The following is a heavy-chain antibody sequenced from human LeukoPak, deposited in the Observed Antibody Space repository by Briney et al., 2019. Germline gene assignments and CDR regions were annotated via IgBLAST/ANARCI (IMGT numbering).Heavy chain of an antibody. V-gene: IGHV3-48*01. CDR2: FSDSSSTI. Sequence: GGSLRLSCAASGFTFSNYGMNWVRQAPGKGLEWVSYFSDSSSTIYYADSVKGRFTISRDNAQNSLYLQMNSLRPEDTAVYYCARRRGSGWFYFDYWGQGTLVTVSS. D-gene: IGHD6-19*01. CDR1: GFTFSNYG. CDR3: ARRRGSGWFYFDY. J-gene: IGHJ4*02.